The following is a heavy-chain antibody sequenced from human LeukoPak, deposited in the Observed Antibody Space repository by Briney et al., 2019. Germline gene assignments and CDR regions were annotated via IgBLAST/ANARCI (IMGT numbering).Heavy chain of an antibody. D-gene: IGHD6-13*01. V-gene: IGHV1-2*02. Sequence: ASVKVSCKASGYTFTGYYMHWVRQAPGQGLEWMGWINPNSGGTNYAQKFQGRVTMTRDTSISTAYMELSRPGSDDTAVYYCARVVSSSWYYFDYWGQGTLVTVSS. CDR2: INPNSGGT. CDR1: GYTFTGYY. J-gene: IGHJ4*02. CDR3: ARVVSSSWYYFDY.